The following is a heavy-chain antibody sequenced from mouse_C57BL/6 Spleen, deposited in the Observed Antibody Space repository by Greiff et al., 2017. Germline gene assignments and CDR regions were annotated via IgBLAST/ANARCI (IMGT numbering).Heavy chain of an antibody. V-gene: IGHV5-17*01. CDR2: ISSGSSTI. CDR1: GFTFSDYG. Sequence: EVMLVESGGGLVKPGGSLKLSCAASGFTFSDYGMHWVRQAPEKGLEWVAYISSGSSTIYYADTVKGRFTISRDNAKNTLFLQMTSLRSEATAMYYGARGGSSYGGNFDYWGQGTTLTVSS. CDR3: ARGGSSYGGNFDY. D-gene: IGHD1-1*01. J-gene: IGHJ2*01.